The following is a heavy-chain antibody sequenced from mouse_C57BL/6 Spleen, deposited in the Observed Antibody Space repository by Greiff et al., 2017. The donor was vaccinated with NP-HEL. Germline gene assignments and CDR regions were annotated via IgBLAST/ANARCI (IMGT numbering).Heavy chain of an antibody. CDR3: ARRCWRDYEYAMDY. Sequence: QVQLQQPGAELVKPGASVKMSCKASGYTFTSYWITWVKQRPGQGLEWIGDVYPGSGSTNYNEKFKGKATLTVDTSSSTAYMQLSSVTSEAAAVYYCARRCWRDYEYAMDYWGEGASATVSS. V-gene: IGHV1-55*01. CDR1: GYTFTSYW. J-gene: IGHJ4*01. D-gene: IGHD2-4*01. CDR2: VYPGSGST.